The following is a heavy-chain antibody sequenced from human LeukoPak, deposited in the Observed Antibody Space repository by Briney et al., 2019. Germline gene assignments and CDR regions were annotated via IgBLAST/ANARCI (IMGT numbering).Heavy chain of an antibody. J-gene: IGHJ1*01. CDR2: ISGSGGST. CDR3: ARDLVAVAGTGFLEYFQH. V-gene: IGHV3-23*01. Sequence: PGGSLRLSCAASGFNFSIYSMNWVRQAPGKGLEWVSAISGSGGSTYYADSVKGRFTISRDNSKNTLYLQMNSLRAEDTAVYYCARDLVAVAGTGFLEYFQHWGQGTLVTVSS. CDR1: GFNFSIYS. D-gene: IGHD6-19*01.